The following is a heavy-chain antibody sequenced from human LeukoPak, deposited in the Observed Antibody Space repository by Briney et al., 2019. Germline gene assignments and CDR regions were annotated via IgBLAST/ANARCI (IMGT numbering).Heavy chain of an antibody. CDR3: AKDLAPDYYYYGMDV. J-gene: IGHJ6*02. CDR1: GFTFSSYG. D-gene: IGHD3-16*01. Sequence: PGGSLRLSCAASGFTFSSYGMHWVRQAPGKGLEWVAVISYDGSNKYYADSVKGRFTIPRDNSKNTLYLQMNSLRAEDTAVYYCAKDLAPDYYYYGMDVWGQGTTVTVSS. V-gene: IGHV3-30*18. CDR2: ISYDGSNK.